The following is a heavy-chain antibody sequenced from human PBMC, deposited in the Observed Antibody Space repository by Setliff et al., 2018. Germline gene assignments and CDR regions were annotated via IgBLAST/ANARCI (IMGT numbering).Heavy chain of an antibody. D-gene: IGHD5-18*01. J-gene: IGHJ6*03. CDR2: IYTSGST. V-gene: IGHV4-4*07. CDR1: GGSISSYY. CDR3: AIDGGAAMDEFYYYYMDV. Sequence: SETLSLTCTVSGGSISSYYWSWIRQPAGKGLEWIGRIYTSGSTNYNPSLKSRVTMSVDTSKNQFSLKLSSVTAADTAVYYCAIDGGAAMDEFYYYYMDVWGKGTTVTVSS.